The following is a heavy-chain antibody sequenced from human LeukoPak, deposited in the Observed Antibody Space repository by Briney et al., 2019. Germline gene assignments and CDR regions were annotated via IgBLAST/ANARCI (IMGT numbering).Heavy chain of an antibody. J-gene: IGHJ4*02. CDR3: AREGRYCSSTSCYPSGNFDY. CDR1: GYTFTSYY. CDR2: INPSGGST. Sequence: ASVKVSCKASGYTFTSYYMHWVRQAPGQGLEWMGIINPSGGSTSYAQKFQGRVTMTRDTSTSTVYMELSSLRAEDTAVYYCAREGRYCSSTSCYPSGNFDYWGQGTLVTVSS. D-gene: IGHD2-2*01. V-gene: IGHV1-46*01.